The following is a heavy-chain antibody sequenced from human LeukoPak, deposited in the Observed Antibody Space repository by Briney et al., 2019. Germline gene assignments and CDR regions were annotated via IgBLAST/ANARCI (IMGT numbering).Heavy chain of an antibody. CDR3: VRGRCSSTSCYIGGSFDY. J-gene: IGHJ4*02. D-gene: IGHD2-2*02. V-gene: IGHV3-21*01. CDR2: ISSSSSYI. Sequence: GGSLRLSCAASGFTVSRNYMSWVRQAPGKGLEWVSSISSSSSYIYYADSVKGRFTISRDNAKNSLYLQMNSLRAEDTAVYYCVRGRCSSTSCYIGGSFDYWGQGTLVTVSS. CDR1: GFTVSRNY.